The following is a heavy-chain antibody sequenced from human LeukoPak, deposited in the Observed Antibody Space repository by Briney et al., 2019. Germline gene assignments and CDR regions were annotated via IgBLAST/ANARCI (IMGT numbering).Heavy chain of an antibody. CDR3: ARVGYCSSGICYGMDV. V-gene: IGHV3-74*01. D-gene: IGHD2-2*01. CDR1: GFTFSSYW. CDR2: INTDLSST. Sequence: GGSLRLSCAAPGFTFSSYWMHWVRRAPGKGLVWVSRINTDLSSTSYADSVKGRFTISRDNAKNTVYLQMNSLRVEDTAVYYCARVGYCSSGICYGMDVWGPGTTVSVSS. J-gene: IGHJ6*02.